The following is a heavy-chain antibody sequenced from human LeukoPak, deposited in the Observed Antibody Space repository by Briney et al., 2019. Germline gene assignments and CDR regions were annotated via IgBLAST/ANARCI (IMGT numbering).Heavy chain of an antibody. Sequence: GGSLRLSCAASGFTFSSYWMSWARQAPGKGLEWVANIKQDGSEKYYVDSVKGRFTISRDNAKNSLYLQMNSLRAEDTALYYCASGGIYYGAAFDFWGQGTLVTVSS. D-gene: IGHD1-26*01. V-gene: IGHV3-7*03. CDR2: IKQDGSEK. CDR3: ASGGIYYGAAFDF. CDR1: GFTFSSYW. J-gene: IGHJ4*02.